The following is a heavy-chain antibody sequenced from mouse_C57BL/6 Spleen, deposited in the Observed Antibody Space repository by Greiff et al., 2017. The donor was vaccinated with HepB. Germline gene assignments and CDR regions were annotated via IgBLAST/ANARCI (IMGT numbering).Heavy chain of an antibody. CDR3: ARGYYGSGALAY. CDR1: GFTFSDYG. V-gene: IGHV5-17*01. CDR2: ISSGSSTI. J-gene: IGHJ3*01. D-gene: IGHD1-1*01. Sequence: DVKLVESGGGLVKPGGSLKLSCAASGFTFSDYGMHWVRQAPEKGLEWVAYISSGSSTIYYADTVKGRFTISRDNAKNTLFLQMTSLRSEDTAMYYCARGYYGSGALAYWGQGTLVTVSA.